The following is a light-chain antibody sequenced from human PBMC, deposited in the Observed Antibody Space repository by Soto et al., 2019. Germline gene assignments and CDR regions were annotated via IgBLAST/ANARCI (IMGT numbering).Light chain of an antibody. V-gene: IGKV1-17*01. CDR1: QGIGND. J-gene: IGKJ4*01. Sequence: DIQMTQSPSSLSASVGDRVTITCRASQGIGNDLGWYQQKPGKAPKRLIYLASSLDIGVPSRFSGSGSGTEFSLTISSLQPEDSATYYCLQHNTYPLTFGGGTRVEIK. CDR2: LAS. CDR3: LQHNTYPLT.